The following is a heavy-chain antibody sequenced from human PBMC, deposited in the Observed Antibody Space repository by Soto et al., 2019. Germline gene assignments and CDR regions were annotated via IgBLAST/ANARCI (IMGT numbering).Heavy chain of an antibody. D-gene: IGHD3-3*01. J-gene: IGHJ4*02. CDR1: GGSISSSSYY. V-gene: IGHV4-39*01. CDR3: ARLGVTPNFDY. Sequence: PSETLSLTCTVSGGSISSSSYYWGWIRQPPGKGLEWIGSIYYSGSTYYNPSLKSRVTISVDTSKNQFSLKLSSVTAADTAVYYCARLGVTPNFDYWGQGTLVTVSS. CDR2: IYYSGST.